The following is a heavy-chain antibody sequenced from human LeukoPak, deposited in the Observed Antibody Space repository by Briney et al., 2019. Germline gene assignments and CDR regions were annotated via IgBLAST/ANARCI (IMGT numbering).Heavy chain of an antibody. CDR1: GFTFSSYG. J-gene: IGHJ4*02. V-gene: IGHV3-30*03. Sequence: PGGSLRLSCAASGFTFSSYGMHWVRQAPGKGLEWVAVISYDGSNKYYADSVKGRFTISRDNSKNTLYLQMNSLRAEDTAVCYPTRDGFDYWGQGTLVTVSS. CDR2: ISYDGSNK. CDR3: TRDGFDY.